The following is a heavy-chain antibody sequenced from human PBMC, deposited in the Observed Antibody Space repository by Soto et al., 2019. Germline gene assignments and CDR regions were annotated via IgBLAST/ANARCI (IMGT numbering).Heavy chain of an antibody. CDR1: CLTFHDYA. D-gene: IGHD2-15*01. V-gene: IGHV3-23*01. J-gene: IGHJ3*02. CDR2: ISRGLGRA. Sequence: GGSLRLSCAVSCLTFHDYAMSWVRQAPGKGLEWVSSISRGLGRAYYAASVEGRFTIFGDSSNNTLYLQMNSLRVEDTATYYCAKDSRLPGVGLLIHAFDMWGHGTMVTVSS. CDR3: AKDSRLPGVGLLIHAFDM.